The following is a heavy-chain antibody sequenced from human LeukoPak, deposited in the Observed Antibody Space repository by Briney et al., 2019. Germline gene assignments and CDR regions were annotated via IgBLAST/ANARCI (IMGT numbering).Heavy chain of an antibody. CDR3: ARENDSSGYYYYYYGMDV. J-gene: IGHJ6*02. CDR1: GYTFTSYG. CDR2: ISAYNGNT. D-gene: IGHD3-22*01. V-gene: IGHV1-18*04. Sequence: GASVKASCKASGYTFTSYGISWVRQAPGQGLEWMGWISAYNGNTNYAQKLQGRVTMTTDTSTSTAYMELRSLRSDDTAVYYCARENDSSGYYYYYYGMDVWGQGTTVTVSS.